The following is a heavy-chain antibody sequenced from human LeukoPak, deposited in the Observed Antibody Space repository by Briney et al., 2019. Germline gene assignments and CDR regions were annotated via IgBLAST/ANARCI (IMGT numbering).Heavy chain of an antibody. CDR2: ISSSSSYI. J-gene: IGHJ4*02. Sequence: GGSLRLSCAASGLTFSSYGMSWVRQAPGKGLEWVSSISSSSSYIYYADSVKGRFTISRDNAKNSLYLQMNSLRAEDTAVYYCASGNRYSSSFDYWGQGTLVTVSS. CDR3: ASGNRYSSSFDY. D-gene: IGHD6-6*01. V-gene: IGHV3-21*01. CDR1: GLTFSSYG.